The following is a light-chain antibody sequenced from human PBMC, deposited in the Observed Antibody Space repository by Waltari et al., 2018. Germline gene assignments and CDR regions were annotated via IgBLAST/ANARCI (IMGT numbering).Light chain of an antibody. J-gene: IGKJ1*01. V-gene: IGKV1-39*01. CDR1: QSIGRY. CDR2: DAS. Sequence: DIQMTQSPSSLSASVGDKVTITCRASQSIGRYLNWYQPKSGQAPTLLIYDASSLQTGVPSRFSGGGSGTYFTLVISSLQPEDFATYCCQQGFSTPRTFGQGTTVEIK. CDR3: QQGFSTPRT.